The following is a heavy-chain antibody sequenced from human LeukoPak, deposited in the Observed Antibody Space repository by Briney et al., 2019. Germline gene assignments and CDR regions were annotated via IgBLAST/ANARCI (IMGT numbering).Heavy chain of an antibody. CDR2: SRNKANSYTT. CDR1: GFTFSDHY. Sequence: GGSLRLSCAVSGFTFSDHYMDWVRQAPGKGPEWVGRSRNKANSYTTEYATSVKGRFTTSRDVSENTLYLQMNSLETEDTAVYYCTKDEAQVFWGQGTLVTVSS. J-gene: IGHJ4*02. CDR3: TKDEAQVF. V-gene: IGHV3-72*01.